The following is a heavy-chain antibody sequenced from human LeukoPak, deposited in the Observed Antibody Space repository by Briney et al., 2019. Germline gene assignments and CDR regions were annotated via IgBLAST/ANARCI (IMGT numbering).Heavy chain of an antibody. CDR1: GFIFSNFG. D-gene: IGHD4-17*01. V-gene: IGHV3-30*02. CDR3: AKGLGGDYALAH. CDR2: IQYDGSNE. J-gene: IGHJ4*02. Sequence: GGSLSLSCAASGFIFSNFGVHWVRQAPGKGLEGVAFIQYDGSNEYYVDSVKGRFTISRDNSKNTLYLQMNSLRAEDTAVYYGAKGLGGDYALAHWGQGTLVTVSP.